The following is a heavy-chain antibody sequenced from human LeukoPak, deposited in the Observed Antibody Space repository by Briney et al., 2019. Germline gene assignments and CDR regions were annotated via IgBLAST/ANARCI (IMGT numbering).Heavy chain of an antibody. CDR1: GYSFTSYW. J-gene: IGHJ6*02. V-gene: IGHV5-51*01. Sequence: LGESLKISCKGSGYSFTSYWIGWVRQMPGKGLGWMGIIYPGDSDTRYSPSFQGQVTISADKSISTAYLQWSSLKASDTAMYYCARLGSTYSSSWYYGMDVWGQGTTVTVSS. CDR3: ARLGSTYSSSWYYGMDV. D-gene: IGHD6-13*01. CDR2: IYPGDSDT.